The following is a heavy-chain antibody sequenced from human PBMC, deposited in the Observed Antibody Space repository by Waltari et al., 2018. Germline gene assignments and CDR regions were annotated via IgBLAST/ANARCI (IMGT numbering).Heavy chain of an antibody. V-gene: IGHV3-23*01. Sequence: EVQLLESGGGLVQPGGSLRLSCAASGFTFSSYAMSWVRQAPGKGLEGVSAIRGSGGSTYYADSGKGRFTISRDNSKNTLYLQMNSLRAEDTAVYYCAKDPIVVVIAIFDYWGQGTLVTVSS. D-gene: IGHD2-21*01. CDR1: GFTFSSYA. CDR2: IRGSGGST. CDR3: AKDPIVVVIAIFDY. J-gene: IGHJ4*02.